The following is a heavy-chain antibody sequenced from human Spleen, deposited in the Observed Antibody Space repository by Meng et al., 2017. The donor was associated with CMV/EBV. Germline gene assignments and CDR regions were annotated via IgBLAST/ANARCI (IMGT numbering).Heavy chain of an antibody. CDR3: ARQGGFGEPNWFDP. CDR2: IQSDGTT. D-gene: IGHD3-10*01. Sequence: ASPFPVSRPYMRWVRQAPGEGLEWVSLIQSDGTTHYADSVKGRFTISRDNSKNTVFLQINRLRVDDTAIYYCARQGGFGEPNWFDPWGQGTLVTVSS. CDR1: PFPVSRPY. J-gene: IGHJ5*02. V-gene: IGHV3-53*01.